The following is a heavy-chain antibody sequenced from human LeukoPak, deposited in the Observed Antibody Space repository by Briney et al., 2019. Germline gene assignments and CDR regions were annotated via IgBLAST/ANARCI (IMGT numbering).Heavy chain of an antibody. V-gene: IGHV4-39*01. CDR1: GGSITNNNFY. J-gene: IGHJ4*02. CDR3: ARLSDY. CDR2: VNYVGTT. Sequence: SETLSLTCTVSGGSITNNNFYWGWIRQPPGKGLEWIGGVNYVGTTYYNPSLKSRVIISADTSKTQLSLRLTSVTAADTAVYYCARLSDYWGRGTLVTVSS.